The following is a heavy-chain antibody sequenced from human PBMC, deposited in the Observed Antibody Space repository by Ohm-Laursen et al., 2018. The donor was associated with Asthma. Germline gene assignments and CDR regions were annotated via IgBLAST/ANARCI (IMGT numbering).Heavy chain of an antibody. CDR1: GGTLGTSV. J-gene: IGHJ4*02. CDR2: INSVFGTS. V-gene: IGHV1-69*01. CDR3: ARKAGSCVTSNCYSLDF. Sequence: SSVKVSCKSLGGTLGTSVIGWVRQAPGQGLEWLGGINSVFGTSTYAQKFHDRFTITADESTSTVYMTLSSLTSEDTAVYYCARKAGSCVTSNCYSLDFWGQGTLVTVSS. D-gene: IGHD2-15*01.